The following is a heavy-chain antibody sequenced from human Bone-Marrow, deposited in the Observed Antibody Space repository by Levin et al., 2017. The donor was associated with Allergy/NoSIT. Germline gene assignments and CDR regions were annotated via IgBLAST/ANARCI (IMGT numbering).Heavy chain of an antibody. CDR1: GFTFDDYA. CDR3: AKAPGIVNLDY. Sequence: GESLKISCAASGFTFDDYAMHWVRQAPGKGLEWVSLISWDGGSTYYADSVKGRFTISRDNSKNSLYLQMNSLRAEDTALYYCAKAPGIVNLDYWGQGTLVTVSS. CDR2: ISWDGGST. J-gene: IGHJ4*02. D-gene: IGHD1-26*01. V-gene: IGHV3-43D*04.